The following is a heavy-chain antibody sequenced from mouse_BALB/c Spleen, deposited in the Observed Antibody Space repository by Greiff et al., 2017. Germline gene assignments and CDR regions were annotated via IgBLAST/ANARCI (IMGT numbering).Heavy chain of an antibody. CDR1: GFNIKDYY. Sequence: EVMLVESGAELVRSGASVKLSCTASGFNIKDYYMHWVKQRPEQGLEWIGWIDPENGDTEYAPKFQGKATMTADTSSNTAYLQLSSLTSEDTAVYYCNGGLYYGSSSDYWGQGTTLTVSS. CDR3: NGGLYYGSSSDY. V-gene: IGHV14-4*02. J-gene: IGHJ2*01. D-gene: IGHD1-1*01. CDR2: IDPENGDT.